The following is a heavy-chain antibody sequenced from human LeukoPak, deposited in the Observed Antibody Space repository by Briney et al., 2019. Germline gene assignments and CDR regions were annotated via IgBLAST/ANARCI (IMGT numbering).Heavy chain of an antibody. D-gene: IGHD1-26*01. CDR3: ARDLGDIVGATMGY. CDR1: GYTFTSYG. J-gene: IGHJ4*02. CDR2: ISAYNGNT. Sequence: GASVKVSCKASGYTFTSYGISWVRQAPGQGLEWMGWISAYNGNTNYAQKLRGRVTMTTDTSTSTAYMELRSLRSDDTAVYYCARDLGDIVGATMGYWGQGTLVTVSS. V-gene: IGHV1-18*01.